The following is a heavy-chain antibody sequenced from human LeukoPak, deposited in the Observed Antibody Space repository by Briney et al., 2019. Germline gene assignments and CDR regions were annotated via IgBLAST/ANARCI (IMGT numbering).Heavy chain of an antibody. CDR2: IKSKTDGGTT. CDR3: AKDLDSSSWAMDY. V-gene: IGHV3-15*01. CDR1: GFTFSNAY. J-gene: IGHJ4*02. Sequence: GGSLRLSCAASGFTFSNAYMSWVRQAPGKGLEWVGRIKSKTDGGTTDYAVPVKGRFTISRDDSKDTLYLQMNSLRAEDTAVYYCAKDLDSSSWAMDYWGQGTLVTVSS. D-gene: IGHD6-13*01.